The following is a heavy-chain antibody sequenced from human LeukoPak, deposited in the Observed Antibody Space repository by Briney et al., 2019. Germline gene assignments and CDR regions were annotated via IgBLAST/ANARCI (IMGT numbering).Heavy chain of an antibody. CDR2: ISHSGSI. D-gene: IGHD1-1*01. CDR1: GGSFSRYS. J-gene: IGHJ4*02. V-gene: IGHV4-34*01. Sequence: PSETLSLTCAVYGGSFSRYSWSWIRQSPGKGLEWIGEISHSGSINYNPSLSSRVTMSRDTSNNQFPLRLSFVTAADTAVYYCARSSNNYYFDSWGQGTLVTVSS. CDR3: ARSSNNYYFDS.